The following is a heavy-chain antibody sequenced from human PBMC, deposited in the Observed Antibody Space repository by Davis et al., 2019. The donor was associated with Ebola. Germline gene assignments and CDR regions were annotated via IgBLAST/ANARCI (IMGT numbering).Heavy chain of an antibody. J-gene: IGHJ6*02. D-gene: IGHD2-2*01. CDR1: GYTFTSYA. CDR2: INAGNGNT. Sequence: AASVKVSCKASGYTFTSYAMHWVRQAPGQRLEWMGWINAGNGNTKYSQKFQGRVTITRDTSASTAYMELSSLRSDDTAVYYCARRGYCSSTSCYAREEYYYYYGMDVWGQGTTVTVSS. V-gene: IGHV1-3*01. CDR3: ARRGYCSSTSCYAREEYYYYYGMDV.